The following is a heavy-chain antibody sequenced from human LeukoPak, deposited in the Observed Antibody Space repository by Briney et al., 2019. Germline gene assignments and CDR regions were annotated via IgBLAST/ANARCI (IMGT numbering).Heavy chain of an antibody. CDR3: ARAWGYYGSGSNFVRRPPENYFDY. J-gene: IGHJ4*02. Sequence: SETLSLTCTVSGDSISSYYWSWIRQPAGKGLEWIGRIYASGSTYYNPSLKSRVTISVDRSKNQFSLKLSSVTAADTAVYYCARAWGYYGSGSNFVRRPPENYFDYWGQGTLVTVSS. CDR2: IYASGST. D-gene: IGHD3-10*01. V-gene: IGHV4-4*07. CDR1: GDSISSYY.